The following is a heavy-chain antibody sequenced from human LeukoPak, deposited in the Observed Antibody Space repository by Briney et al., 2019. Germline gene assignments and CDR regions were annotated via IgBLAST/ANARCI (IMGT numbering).Heavy chain of an antibody. CDR3: ASLSPVIVVATPPG. D-gene: IGHD3-22*01. V-gene: IGHV3-23*01. J-gene: IGHJ4*02. CDR2: ISGSGGST. CDR1: GFTFSSYA. Sequence: GGSLRLSCAASGFTFSSYAMSWVRQAPGKGLEWVSAISGSGGSTYYADSVKGRFTISRDNSKNTLYLQMNSLRAEDTAVHYCASLSPVIVVATPPGWGQGTLVTVSS.